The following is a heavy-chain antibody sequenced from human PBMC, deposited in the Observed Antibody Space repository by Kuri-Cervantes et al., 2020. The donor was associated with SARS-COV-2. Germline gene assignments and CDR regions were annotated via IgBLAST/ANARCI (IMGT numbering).Heavy chain of an antibody. D-gene: IGHD3-10*01. CDR1: GGTFSSYA. CDR2: IIPVLQII. V-gene: IGHV1-69*10. Sequence: SVKVSCKASGGTFSSYAISWVRQAPGQGLEWMGGIIPVLQIIKYAQRFQGRVTITADPSASTVYMDLSGLGSADTAVYYCARASFGELLLFWWGQGTLVTVSS. CDR3: ARASFGELLLFW. J-gene: IGHJ4*02.